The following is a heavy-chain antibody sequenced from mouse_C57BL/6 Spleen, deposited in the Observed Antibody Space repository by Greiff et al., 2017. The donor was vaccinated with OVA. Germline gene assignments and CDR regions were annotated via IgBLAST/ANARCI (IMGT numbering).Heavy chain of an antibody. V-gene: IGHV1-7*01. Sequence: QVQLQQSGAELVKPGASVKLSCKASGYTFTSYWMHWVKQRPGQGLEWIGYINPSSGYTKYNQKFKDKVTLTADKSSSTAYMQLSSVTYEDSAVYYCARGITTVVGYFDVWGTGTTVTVSS. D-gene: IGHD1-1*01. CDR3: ARGITTVVGYFDV. J-gene: IGHJ1*03. CDR2: INPSSGYT. CDR1: GYTFTSYW.